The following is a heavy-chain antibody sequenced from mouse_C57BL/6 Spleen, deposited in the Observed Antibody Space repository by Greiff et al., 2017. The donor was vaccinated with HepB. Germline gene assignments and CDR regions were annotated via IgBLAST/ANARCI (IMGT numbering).Heavy chain of an antibody. J-gene: IGHJ2*01. Sequence: VQLQQPGAELVKPGASVKLSCKASGYTFTSYWMHWVKQRPGQGLEWIGMIHPNSGSTNYNEKFKSKATLTVDKSSSTAYMQLSSLTSEDSAVYYCARSWLLPYYFDYWGQGTTLTVSS. CDR3: ARSWLLPYYFDY. CDR1: GYTFTSYW. D-gene: IGHD2-3*01. CDR2: IHPNSGST. V-gene: IGHV1-64*01.